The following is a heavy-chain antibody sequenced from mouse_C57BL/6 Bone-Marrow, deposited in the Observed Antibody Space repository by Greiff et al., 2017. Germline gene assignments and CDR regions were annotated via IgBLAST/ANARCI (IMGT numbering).Heavy chain of an antibody. Sequence: VQLQQSGAELVKPGVSVKLSCKASGYTFTEYTIHWVKQRSGQGVEWIGLIYPGSGSVTYNEKFKDKATLTVDKSSSTVYMELSRLTSEDSAVYFCARHDEGLGFYYFAYWGQGTTLTVSS. V-gene: IGHV1-62-2*01. J-gene: IGHJ2*01. D-gene: IGHD4-1*01. CDR3: ARHDEGLGFYYFAY. CDR1: GYTFTEYT. CDR2: IYPGSGSV.